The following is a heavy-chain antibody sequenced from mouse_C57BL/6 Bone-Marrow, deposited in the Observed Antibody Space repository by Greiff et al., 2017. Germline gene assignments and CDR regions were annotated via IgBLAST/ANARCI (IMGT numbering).Heavy chain of an antibody. CDR1: GFTFSSYT. J-gene: IGHJ4*01. Sequence: EVQLQESGGGLVKPGGSLKLSCAASGFTFSSYTMSWVRQTPGQRLEWVATLSGGGGNTYYPDRVKGRFTISRDHAKNTLYLQMSSLRSEDTSLYDCARRSAMDYWGQGTTVTVS. CDR3: ARRSAMDY. CDR2: LSGGGGNT. V-gene: IGHV5-9*01.